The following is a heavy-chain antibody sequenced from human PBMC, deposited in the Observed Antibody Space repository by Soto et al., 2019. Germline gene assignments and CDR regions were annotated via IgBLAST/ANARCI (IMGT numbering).Heavy chain of an antibody. J-gene: IGHJ5*02. CDR1: GGSISSGDYY. CDR3: ATRPPQIVVTLLPFPS. V-gene: IGHV4-30-4*01. CDR2: IYHSGST. Sequence: PSETLSLTCTVSGGSISSGDYYWSWIRQPPGKGLEWIGDIYHSGSTYYNPSLKGRVTISVDKPNNQFSLKLTSMTGADTAVYYCATRPPQIVVTLLPFPSWGQGTPVTVSS. D-gene: IGHD2-15*01.